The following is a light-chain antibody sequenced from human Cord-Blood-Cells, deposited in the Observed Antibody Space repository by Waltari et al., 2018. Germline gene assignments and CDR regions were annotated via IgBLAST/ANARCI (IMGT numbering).Light chain of an antibody. CDR1: SSDVGSYNL. CDR2: EGS. Sequence: QSALTQPASVSGSPGQSITISCTGTSSDVGSYNLVSWYQQNPGKAPNLMIYEGSKRPSWVSNPFSGSKSCNTASLTISGLQAEDEADYYCCSYAGSSTFVVFGGGTKLTVL. J-gene: IGLJ2*01. V-gene: IGLV2-23*03. CDR3: CSYAGSSTFVV.